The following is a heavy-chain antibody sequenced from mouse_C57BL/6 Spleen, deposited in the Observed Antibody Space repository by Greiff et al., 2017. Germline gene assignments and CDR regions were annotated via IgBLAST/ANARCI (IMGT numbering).Heavy chain of an antibody. CDR1: GFTFSDYG. CDR2: ISSGSSTI. V-gene: IGHV5-17*01. J-gene: IGHJ4*01. CDR3: ARGDDYAMDY. Sequence: EVKLVESGGGLVKPGGSLKLSCAASGFTFSDYGMHWVRQAPETGLEWVAYISSGSSTIYYADTVKGRFTISRDNAKNTLFLQMTSLRSEDTAMYYCARGDDYAMDYWGQGTSVTVSS.